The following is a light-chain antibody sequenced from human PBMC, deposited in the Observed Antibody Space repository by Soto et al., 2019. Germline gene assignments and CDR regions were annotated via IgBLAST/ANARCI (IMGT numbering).Light chain of an antibody. CDR2: AAS. V-gene: IGKV3-15*01. J-gene: IGKJ4*01. Sequence: IVMTQSPATLSVSPGERVTLSCRASQSVSNNLAWYQQKPGQAPRLLIYAASTRATGLPARFSGSGSGTQFTLTISSLQSEDFAVYDCQQYNNWPPLTFGGGTKVEIK. CDR1: QSVSNN. CDR3: QQYNNWPPLT.